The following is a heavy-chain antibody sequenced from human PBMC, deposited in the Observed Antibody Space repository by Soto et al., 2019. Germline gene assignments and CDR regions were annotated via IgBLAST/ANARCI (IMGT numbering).Heavy chain of an antibody. CDR3: ARGQRFSDWFDP. CDR2: IYSSGST. D-gene: IGHD3-3*01. J-gene: IGHJ5*02. CDR1: GGAISTYY. V-gene: IGHV4-4*07. Sequence: KASETLSLTCTVSGGAISTYYWTWIRQPAGKGLGWIGRIYSSGSTKYNPSLQSRVTMSLDTSNNQFSLRLTSVTAADTAVYYCARGQRFSDWFDPWGQGTLVTVSS.